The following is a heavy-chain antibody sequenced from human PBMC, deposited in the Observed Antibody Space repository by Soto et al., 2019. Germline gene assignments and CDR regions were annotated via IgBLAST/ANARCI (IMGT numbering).Heavy chain of an antibody. J-gene: IGHJ6*02. CDR2: IDPSDSYT. CDR3: ARTNYYYYGVDV. CDR1: GYSFTSYW. Sequence: GESLKISCKGSGYSFTSYWISWVRQMPGKGLEWMGRIDPSDSYTNYSPSFQGHVTISADKSISTAYLQWSSLKATDTAMYYCARTNYYYYGVDVWGQGTTVTVSS. V-gene: IGHV5-10-1*01.